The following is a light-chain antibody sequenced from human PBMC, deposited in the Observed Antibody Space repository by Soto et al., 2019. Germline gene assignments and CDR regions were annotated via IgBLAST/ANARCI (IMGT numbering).Light chain of an antibody. CDR3: TSYTSSSTLVV. V-gene: IGLV2-14*01. J-gene: IGLJ1*01. CDR2: EVS. Sequence: SVSRTAGQANTISCNGTRSDVGGYNYVSWYQQHPGKAPKLIIYEVSNRPTGVSNRFSGSKSGHTASLTISGLQSADEADYFCTSYTSSSTLVVCGTGTKVTVL. CDR1: RSDVGGYNY.